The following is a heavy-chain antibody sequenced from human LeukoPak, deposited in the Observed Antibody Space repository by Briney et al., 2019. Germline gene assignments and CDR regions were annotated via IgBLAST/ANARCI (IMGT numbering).Heavy chain of an antibody. V-gene: IGHV3-66*01. J-gene: IGHJ4*02. D-gene: IGHD3-3*02. CDR3: ARAGVISGWDY. Sequence: GGSLRLSCAASGFIVSNKYMNWVRRAPGKGLEWVSIIYADYDTHYADSVKGRFTISRDNSKNTIYLQMNSLRAEDTAVYYCARAGVISGWDYWGQGVLVTVSS. CDR2: IYADYDT. CDR1: GFIVSNKY.